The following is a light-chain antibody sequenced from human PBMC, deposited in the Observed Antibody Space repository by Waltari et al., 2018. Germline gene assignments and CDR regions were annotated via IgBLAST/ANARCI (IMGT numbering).Light chain of an antibody. V-gene: IGKV2-30*01. J-gene: IGKJ5*01. Sequence: DVVMTQSPLSLPVTLGQPASIPCRPSQSLVDSDGNTYLNWFQQRPGQSPRRLIYEVSDRDSGVPDRFSGSGSGTDFTLKISRVEAEDLGIYYCMQGTHWPITFGQGTRLEIK. CDR1: QSLVDSDGNTY. CDR2: EVS. CDR3: MQGTHWPIT.